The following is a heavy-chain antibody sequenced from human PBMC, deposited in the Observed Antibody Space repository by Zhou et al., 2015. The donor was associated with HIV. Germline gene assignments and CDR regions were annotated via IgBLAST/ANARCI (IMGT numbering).Heavy chain of an antibody. CDR2: IIPIVNTA. Sequence: QVQLVQSGAEVKKPGSSVKVSCKASGGTFSSYAISWVRQAPGQGLEWMGGIIPIVNTANYAQKFQGRVTITADESTSTAYMELSSLRSEDTAVYYCARDRRGMVRGAGFDYWGQGTLVTVSS. J-gene: IGHJ4*02. D-gene: IGHD3-10*01. CDR1: GGTFSSYA. V-gene: IGHV1-69*01. CDR3: ARDRRGMVRGAGFDY.